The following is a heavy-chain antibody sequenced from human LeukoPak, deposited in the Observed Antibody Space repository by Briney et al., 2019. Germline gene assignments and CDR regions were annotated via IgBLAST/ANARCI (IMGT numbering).Heavy chain of an antibody. CDR3: ARDRAVAYYYYCYGMDV. CDR1: GGSFSGYY. CDR2: INHSGST. Sequence: SETLSLTCAVYGGSFSGYYWSWIRQPPGKGLEWIGEINHSGSTNYNPSLKSRVTISVDTSKNQFSLKLSSVTAADTAVYYCARDRAVAYYYYCYGMDVWGQGTTVTVSS. V-gene: IGHV4-34*01. D-gene: IGHD6-19*01. J-gene: IGHJ6*02.